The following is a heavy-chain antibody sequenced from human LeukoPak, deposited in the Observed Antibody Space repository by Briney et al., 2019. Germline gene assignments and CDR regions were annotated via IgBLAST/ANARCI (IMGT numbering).Heavy chain of an antibody. Sequence: PSETLSLTCTVSGGSITSYYWGWIRQPPGKGLEWIGYIYYSGSTNYNPSLKSRVTISVDTSKNQFSLKLSSVTAADTAVYYCAGTYGVTTLLWPGTPQEAFDYWGQGTLVTVSS. D-gene: IGHD1-14*01. J-gene: IGHJ4*02. CDR2: IYYSGST. CDR1: GGSITSYY. V-gene: IGHV4-59*08. CDR3: AGTYGVTTLLWPGTPQEAFDY.